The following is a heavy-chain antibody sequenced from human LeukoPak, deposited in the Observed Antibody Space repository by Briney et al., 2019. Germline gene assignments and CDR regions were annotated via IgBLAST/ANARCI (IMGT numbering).Heavy chain of an antibody. CDR2: ISAYNGNT. V-gene: IGHV1-18*01. J-gene: IGHJ4*02. CDR1: GYTFTSYG. D-gene: IGHD5-18*01. Sequence: AASVKVSCKASGYTFTSYGISWVRQAPGQGREWMGWISAYNGNTNYAQKLQGRVTMTTDTSTSTAYMELRSLRSDDTAVYYCARDYPEYSYGYPVIDYWGQGTLVTVSS. CDR3: ARDYPEYSYGYPVIDY.